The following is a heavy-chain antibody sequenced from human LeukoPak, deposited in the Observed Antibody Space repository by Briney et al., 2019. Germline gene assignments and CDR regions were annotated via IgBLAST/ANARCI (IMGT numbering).Heavy chain of an antibody. CDR3: IRSYGGGGWLDS. D-gene: IGHD4-23*01. CDR1: GDSVSSNSAA. CDR2: TYYRSKWYN. Sequence: SQTLSLTCAISGDSVSSNSAAWHWIRQSPSRGLEWLGRTYYRSKWYNDYAVSVKSRININTDTSKNHLSLQLDSVIPEDTAVSYCIRSYGGGGWLDSWGQGTLVTVSS. V-gene: IGHV6-1*01. J-gene: IGHJ5*01.